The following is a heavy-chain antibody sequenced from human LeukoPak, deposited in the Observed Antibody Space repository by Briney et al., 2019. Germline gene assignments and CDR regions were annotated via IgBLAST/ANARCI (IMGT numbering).Heavy chain of an antibody. Sequence: GGSLRLSCVGSGFTFRSHAMSWVRQAPEKGLEFVSGIYEIGGTTYYADSVKGRFSISRDNSKNTLYLQMDSLRGEDTAVYYCAKDFRIGYSAHFDYWGQGALVTVSS. V-gene: IGHV3-23*01. CDR2: IYEIGGTT. CDR3: AKDFRIGYSAHFDY. D-gene: IGHD2-21*01. J-gene: IGHJ4*02. CDR1: GFTFRSHA.